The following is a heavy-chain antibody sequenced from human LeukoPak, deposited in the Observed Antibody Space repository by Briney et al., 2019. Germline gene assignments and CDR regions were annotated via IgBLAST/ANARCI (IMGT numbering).Heavy chain of an antibody. CDR3: AKDGIAVAGTSAWY. D-gene: IGHD6-19*01. CDR1: GFTFSSYG. V-gene: IGHV3-23*01. CDR2: ISDSADST. Sequence: PGGSLRLSCAASGFTFSSYGMTWVRQAPGRGLEWVSGISDSADSTYYADSVKGRFTISRDNSKNTVYLQMNSLRAEDTAVYYCAKDGIAVAGTSAWYWGQGTQVTVSS. J-gene: IGHJ4*02.